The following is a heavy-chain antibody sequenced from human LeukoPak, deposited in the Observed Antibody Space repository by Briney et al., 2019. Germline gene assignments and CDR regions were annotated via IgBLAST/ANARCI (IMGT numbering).Heavy chain of an antibody. Sequence: ASVKVSCKASGYTFSSYEISWVRQAPGQGLEWMGWINAYNGHTNYAQSLQGRVTMTTDTSTTTAYMELRSLTSDDTAVYYCASARPGSAAAAGRRNAFDIWGQGTMVTVSS. V-gene: IGHV1-18*01. CDR3: ASARPGSAAAAGRRNAFDI. CDR2: INAYNGHT. CDR1: GYTFSSYE. J-gene: IGHJ3*02. D-gene: IGHD6-13*01.